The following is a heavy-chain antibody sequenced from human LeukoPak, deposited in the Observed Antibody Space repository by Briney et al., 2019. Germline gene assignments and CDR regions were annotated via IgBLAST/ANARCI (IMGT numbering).Heavy chain of an antibody. CDR2: LSRGGETR. J-gene: IGHJ4*02. CDR1: GFPFNMFA. Sequence: GGSLRLSCTGSGFPFNMFAMNWVRQAPGQGLEWVSGLSRGGETRKYADSVKGRFTVSRDNDKNFVYLQMSSLSAEDTAVYYCARGKSRYSGTYWDGGTFDSWGQGTLVAVSS. CDR3: ARGKSRYSGTYWDGGTFDS. V-gene: IGHV3-23*01. D-gene: IGHD1-26*01.